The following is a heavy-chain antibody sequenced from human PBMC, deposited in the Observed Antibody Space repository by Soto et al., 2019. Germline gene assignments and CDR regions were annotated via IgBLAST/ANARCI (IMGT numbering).Heavy chain of an antibody. D-gene: IGHD4-17*01. CDR3: ARGSNYGDYVR. J-gene: IGHJ4*02. V-gene: IGHV4-59*01. Sequence: SETLSLTCTVSCGSISTYYWSWIRQPPGKGLEWIGYIYYSGSTNYNPSLKSRVTISVDTSKNQFSLKLSSVTAADMAVYYCARGSNYGDYVRWGQGTLVTVSS. CDR1: CGSISTYY. CDR2: IYYSGST.